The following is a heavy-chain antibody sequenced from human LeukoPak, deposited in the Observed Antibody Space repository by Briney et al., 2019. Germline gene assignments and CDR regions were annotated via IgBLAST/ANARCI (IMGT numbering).Heavy chain of an antibody. Sequence: GGSLRLSCAASGFTFSSHSMNWVRQAPGKGLEWVAVISFDGRNEYYADSVKGRFTISRDDSKNTLFLQMNNLGPEDTALYYCARPNYGGQAPLKYWGLGSLVTVSS. V-gene: IGHV3-30*04. CDR1: GFTFSSHS. CDR2: ISFDGRNE. J-gene: IGHJ4*02. D-gene: IGHD4-23*01. CDR3: ARPNYGGQAPLKY.